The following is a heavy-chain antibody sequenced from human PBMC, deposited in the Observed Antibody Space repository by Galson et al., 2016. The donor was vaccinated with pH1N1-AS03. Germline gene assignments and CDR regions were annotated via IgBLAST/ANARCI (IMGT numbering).Heavy chain of an antibody. CDR1: GFTFSSYR. V-gene: IGHV3-48*02. Sequence: SLRLSCAASGFTFSSYRMNWVRHAPGKGLEWVSYIGKGSGIIYYADSVRGRFTISRDDVNNSLYLQMHSLRDEDTAVYYCAKDRNDYRLHYFSGSDVWGQGTTVIVSS. J-gene: IGHJ6*02. D-gene: IGHD1-1*01. CDR2: IGKGSGII. CDR3: AKDRNDYRLHYFSGSDV.